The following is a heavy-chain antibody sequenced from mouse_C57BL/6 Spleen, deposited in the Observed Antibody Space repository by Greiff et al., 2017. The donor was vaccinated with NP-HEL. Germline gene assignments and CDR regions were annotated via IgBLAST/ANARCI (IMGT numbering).Heavy chain of an antibody. CDR3: ARRDYYGSSRGYAMDY. D-gene: IGHD1-1*01. CDR2: INPNNGGT. J-gene: IGHJ4*01. Sequence: EVQLQQSGPELVKPGASVKIPCKASGYTFTDYNMDWVKQSHGKSLEWIGDINPNNGGTIYNQKFKGKATLTVDKSSSTAYMELRSLTSEDTAVYYCARRDYYGSSRGYAMDYWGQGTSVTVSS. V-gene: IGHV1-18*01. CDR1: GYTFTDYN.